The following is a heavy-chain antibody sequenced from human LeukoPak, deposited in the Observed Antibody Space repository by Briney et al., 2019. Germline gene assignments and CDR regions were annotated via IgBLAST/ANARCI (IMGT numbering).Heavy chain of an antibody. D-gene: IGHD1-1*01. CDR3: ARHMWTRGTHWLDP. CDR2: IYPGDSDT. J-gene: IGHJ5*02. V-gene: IGHV5-51*01. CDR1: GYSFTSYW. Sequence: GESLKISCKGSGYSFTSYWIGWVRQMPGKGLEWMGIIYPGDSDTRYSPSFQGQVTIPADKSICTAYLQWSSLKASDTAMYYCARHMWTRGTHWLDPWGQGTLVSVSS.